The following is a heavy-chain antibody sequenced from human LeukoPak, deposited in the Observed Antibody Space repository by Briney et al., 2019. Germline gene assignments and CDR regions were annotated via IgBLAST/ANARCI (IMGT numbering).Heavy chain of an antibody. V-gene: IGHV4-34*01. J-gene: IGHJ4*02. CDR2: INHSGSA. CDR1: GGSFSVYF. Sequence: SETLSLTCAVSGGSFSVYFWSWIRQPPGKGLEWIGEINHSGSANYNPSLKSRVTISIDMAKKHFSLKLNSVTAADTAVYYCARVRNNLDFWGQGTLVTVSS. CDR3: ARVRNNLDF. D-gene: IGHD1/OR15-1a*01.